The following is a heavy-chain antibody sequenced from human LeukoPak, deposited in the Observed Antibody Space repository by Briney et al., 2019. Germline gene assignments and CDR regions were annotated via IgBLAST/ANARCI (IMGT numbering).Heavy chain of an antibody. CDR1: GGSFSGYS. V-gene: IGHV4-34*01. Sequence: PSETLSLTCAVYGGSFSGYSWSWIRQPPGEGLEWIGEVNHGGSTNYNPSLKSRVTISVDTSKNRFSLNLSSVTAADTAVYYCARGRRSRYCSGTSCYTATPNWFDPWGQGTLVTVSS. J-gene: IGHJ5*02. CDR2: VNHGGST. CDR3: ARGRRSRYCSGTSCYTATPNWFDP. D-gene: IGHD2-2*02.